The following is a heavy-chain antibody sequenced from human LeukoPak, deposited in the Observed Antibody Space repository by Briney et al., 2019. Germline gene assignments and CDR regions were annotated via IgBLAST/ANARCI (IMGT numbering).Heavy chain of an antibody. CDR1: GFTFSSYE. CDR2: ISSSGSTI. CDR3: ARAPVLRYFDWFPEDYYYGMDV. D-gene: IGHD3-9*01. V-gene: IGHV3-48*03. Sequence: PGGSLRLSCAASGFTFSSYEMNWVRQVPGKGLEWVSYISSSGSTIYYADSVKGRFTISRDNAKNSLYLQMNSLRAEDTAVYYCARAPVLRYFDWFPEDYYYGMDVWGKGTTVTVSS. J-gene: IGHJ6*04.